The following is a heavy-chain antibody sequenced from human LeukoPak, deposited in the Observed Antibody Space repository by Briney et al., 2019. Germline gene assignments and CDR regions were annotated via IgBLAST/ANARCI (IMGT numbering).Heavy chain of an antibody. CDR1: GFTFSSYA. Sequence: GGSLGLSSAASGFTFSSYAMSWVRQAPGKGLEWVSAISGSGGSTYYADSVKGRFTISRDNSKNTLYLQMNSLRAEDTAVYYCAKSKQEWLLPDYFDYWGQGTLVTVSS. V-gene: IGHV3-23*01. CDR2: ISGSGGST. J-gene: IGHJ4*02. D-gene: IGHD3-3*01. CDR3: AKSKQEWLLPDYFDY.